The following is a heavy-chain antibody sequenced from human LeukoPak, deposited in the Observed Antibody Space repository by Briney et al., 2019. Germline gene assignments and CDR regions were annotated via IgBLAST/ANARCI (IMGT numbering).Heavy chain of an antibody. CDR3: ARDWYDSSGFYFDY. D-gene: IGHD3-22*01. V-gene: IGHV4-4*07. CDR2: IYTSGST. CDR1: GGSISSYY. Sequence: SETLSLTCTVSGGSISSYYWSWIRQPAGKGLEWIGRIYTSGSTNYNPSLKSRVTVSVDTSKNQFSLKLSSVTAADTAVYYCARDWYDSSGFYFDYWGQGTLVTVSS. J-gene: IGHJ4*02.